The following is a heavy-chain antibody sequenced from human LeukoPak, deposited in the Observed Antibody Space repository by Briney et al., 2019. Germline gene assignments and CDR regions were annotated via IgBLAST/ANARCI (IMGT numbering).Heavy chain of an antibody. CDR3: ARDNSPGIAAAGTGFDY. Sequence: GGSLRLSCAASGFTFSSYSMNWVRQAPGKGLEWVSSISSSSSYTYYADSVKGRFTIPRDNAKNSLYLQMNSLRAEDTAVYYCARDNSPGIAAAGTGFDYWGQGTLVTVSS. J-gene: IGHJ4*02. CDR1: GFTFSSYS. D-gene: IGHD6-13*01. V-gene: IGHV3-21*01. CDR2: ISSSSSYT.